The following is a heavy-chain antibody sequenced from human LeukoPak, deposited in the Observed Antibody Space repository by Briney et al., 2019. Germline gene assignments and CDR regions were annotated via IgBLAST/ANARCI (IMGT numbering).Heavy chain of an antibody. V-gene: IGHV3-23*01. D-gene: IGHD6-13*01. Sequence: GGSLRLSCAASGFTFSNYGMSWVRQAPGKGLEWVSTISGSGSSTNSADSLQGRFTISRDNSKNTLYLQMNSLRAEDTAVYYCAKDHLSSWYLYWFDPWGQGTLVTVSS. CDR3: AKDHLSSWYLYWFDP. CDR1: GFTFSNYG. CDR2: ISGSGSST. J-gene: IGHJ5*02.